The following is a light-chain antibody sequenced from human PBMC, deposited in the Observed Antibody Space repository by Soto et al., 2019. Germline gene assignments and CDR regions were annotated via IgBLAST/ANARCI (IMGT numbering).Light chain of an antibody. V-gene: IGLV2-23*02. CDR3: CSYAGSSL. Sequence: QSALTQPASVSGSPGQSITISCTGTSSDVGSYNLVSWYQQHPGKAPKLMIYEVSKRPSGVSNRFSGSKSGNTASLTISGLQAEDEADYYCCSYAGSSLFGGGTKVTV. CDR1: SSDVGSYNL. J-gene: IGLJ2*01. CDR2: EVS.